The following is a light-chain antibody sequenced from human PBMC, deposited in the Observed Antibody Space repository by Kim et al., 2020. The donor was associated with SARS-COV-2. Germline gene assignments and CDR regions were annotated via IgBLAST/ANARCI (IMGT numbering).Light chain of an antibody. J-gene: IGLJ1*01. CDR2: NNY. V-gene: IGLV3-21*04. CDR3: QVWHTSSDPFV. CDR1: DTGSKS. Sequence: PGKTATLTCGTDDTGSKSVHWYQQKPGQAPALVIYNNYVRPSGIPERFSGSNSGNTATLTISRVEAGDEADYYCQVWHTSSDPFVFGTGTKVTVL.